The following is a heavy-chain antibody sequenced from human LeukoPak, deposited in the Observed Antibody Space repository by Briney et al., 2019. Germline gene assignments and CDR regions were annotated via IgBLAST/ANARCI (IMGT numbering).Heavy chain of an antibody. Sequence: SETLSLTCTVSGGSISSYYWSWIRQPPGKGLEWIGYIYYSGSTNYNPSLKSRVTISVDTSKNQFSLKLSSVTAADTAVYYCARPIAVAAHFDYWGQGTLVTVSS. V-gene: IGHV4-59*08. CDR2: IYYSGST. CDR3: ARPIAVAAHFDY. J-gene: IGHJ4*02. CDR1: GGSISSYY. D-gene: IGHD6-19*01.